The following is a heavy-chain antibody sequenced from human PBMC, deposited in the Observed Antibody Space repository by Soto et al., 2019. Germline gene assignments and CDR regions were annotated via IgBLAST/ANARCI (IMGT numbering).Heavy chain of an antibody. CDR1: GFSLSTSGVG. CDR2: IYWDDDK. D-gene: IGHD3-9*01. V-gene: IGHV2-5*02. J-gene: IGHJ4*02. Sequence: QITLKESGPTLVKPTQTLTLTCTFSGFSLSTSGVGVGWIRQPPGKALEWLALIYWDDDKRYSPSLKSRLTITKDNSKNQVVLTMTNMDPVDTATYYCAHSRGYDILTGYSEPFDYWGQGTLVTVSS. CDR3: AHSRGYDILTGYSEPFDY.